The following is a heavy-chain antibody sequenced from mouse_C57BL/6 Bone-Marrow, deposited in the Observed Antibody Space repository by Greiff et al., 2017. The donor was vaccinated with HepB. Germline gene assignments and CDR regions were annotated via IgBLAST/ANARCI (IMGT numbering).Heavy chain of an antibody. D-gene: IGHD1-1*01. V-gene: IGHV14-1*01. CDR3: TLDYYGSSYAFDD. CDR1: GFNIKDYY. CDR2: IDPEDGDT. Sequence: VQLQQSGAELVRPGASVKLSCTASGFNIKDYYMHWVKQRPEQGLEWIGRIDPEDGDTEYAPKFQGKATMTADTSSNTAYLQLSSLTSEDTAVYYCTLDYYGSSYAFDDWGQGTTLTVSS. J-gene: IGHJ2*01.